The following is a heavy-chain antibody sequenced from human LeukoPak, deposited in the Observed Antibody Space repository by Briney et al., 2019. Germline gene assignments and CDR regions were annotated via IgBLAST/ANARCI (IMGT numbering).Heavy chain of an antibody. CDR2: INTNTGNP. CDR3: ARDGYRRLPTVVTPLDGKKIDY. J-gene: IGHJ4*02. V-gene: IGHV7-4-1*02. D-gene: IGHD4-23*01. Sequence: ASVKVSCKASGYTFTSYAMNWVRQAPGQGLEWMGWINTNTGNPTYAQGFTGRFVFSLDTSVSTAYLQISSLKAEDTAVYYCARDGYRRLPTVVTPLDGKKIDYWGQGTLVTVSS. CDR1: GYTFTSYA.